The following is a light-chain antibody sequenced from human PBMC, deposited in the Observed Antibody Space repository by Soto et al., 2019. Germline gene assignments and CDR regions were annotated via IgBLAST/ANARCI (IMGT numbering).Light chain of an antibody. CDR2: DAS. V-gene: IGKV1-5*01. CDR3: QQYNSYSGT. J-gene: IGKJ1*01. Sequence: DIQMTQSPSTLSASVGDRVTITCRASQSISSWLAWYQQKPGKAPKLLIYDASSLESGVPSRFSGSGSGTEFTLTISSLQPDDFAIYYCQQYNSYSGTFDQGTKGEIK. CDR1: QSISSW.